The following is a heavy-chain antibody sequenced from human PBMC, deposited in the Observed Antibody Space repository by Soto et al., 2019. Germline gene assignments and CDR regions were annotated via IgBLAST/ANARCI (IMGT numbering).Heavy chain of an antibody. Sequence: SVKVSCKASGGTFSSYAISWVRQAPGQGLEWMGGIIPIFGTANYAQKFQGRVTITADESTSTAYMELSSLRSEDTAVYYCVRYCSGGSCYSVLSYYYYGMDVWGQGTTVTVSS. CDR1: GGTFSSYA. CDR3: VRYCSGGSCYSVLSYYYYGMDV. D-gene: IGHD2-15*01. V-gene: IGHV1-69*13. J-gene: IGHJ6*02. CDR2: IIPIFGTA.